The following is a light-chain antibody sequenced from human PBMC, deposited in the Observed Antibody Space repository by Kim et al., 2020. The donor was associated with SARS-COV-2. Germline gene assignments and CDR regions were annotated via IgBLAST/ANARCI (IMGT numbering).Light chain of an antibody. CDR3: ATWDDSLNSGV. V-gene: IGLV1-47*01. CDR1: NSNIGSKF. Sequence: ELTQPPSASGTPGQRVTISCSGSNSNIGSKFVYWYRQLPGTAPKLLIYRSNQRPSGVPDRFSGSKSGTSASLAISGLRSEDEAYYYCATWDDSLNSGVFGGGTQLTVL. CDR2: RSN. J-gene: IGLJ3*02.